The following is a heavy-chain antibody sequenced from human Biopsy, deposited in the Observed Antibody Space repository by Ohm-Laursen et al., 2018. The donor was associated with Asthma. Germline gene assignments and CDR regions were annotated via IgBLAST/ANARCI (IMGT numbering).Heavy chain of an antibody. CDR2: INPSGAGT. CDR3: ARARETTNYGDSDFDI. Sequence: ASVKVSCKASGFSFDNYFMHWIRQAPGQGLEWMGIINPSGAGTRYAEKFKGRLIVSRDASTSTAFMELRSLRSDDTAIYFCARARETTNYGDSDFDIWGQGTLITVSS. J-gene: IGHJ4*02. D-gene: IGHD2-8*01. CDR1: GFSFDNYF. V-gene: IGHV1-46*02.